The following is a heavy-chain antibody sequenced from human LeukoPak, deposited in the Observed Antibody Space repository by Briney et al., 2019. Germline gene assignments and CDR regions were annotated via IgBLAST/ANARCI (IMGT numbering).Heavy chain of an antibody. V-gene: IGHV3-30*04. Sequence: GGSPRLSCAASGFTFSSHAMHWVRQAPGKGLEWVAVISYDGSNKYYADSVKGRFTISRDNSKNTLYLQMNSLRAEDAAVYYCARDGDCSGGSCYWEYFQHWGQGTLVTVSS. CDR1: GFTFSSHA. D-gene: IGHD2-15*01. CDR2: ISYDGSNK. J-gene: IGHJ1*01. CDR3: ARDGDCSGGSCYWEYFQH.